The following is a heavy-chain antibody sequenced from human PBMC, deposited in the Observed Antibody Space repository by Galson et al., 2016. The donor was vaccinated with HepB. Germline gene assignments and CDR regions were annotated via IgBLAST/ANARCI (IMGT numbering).Heavy chain of an antibody. CDR1: GGPFSGYY. Sequence: LSLTCAVYGGPFSGYYWSWIRQPPGKGLEWIGEISYSGNTNYNPSLKTRITMSVDTSRNQFSLRVTSVTAEDTAVYYCARAGWCSGGGCSYFGYWGQGNLSTVSS. D-gene: IGHD2-15*01. CDR2: ISYSGNT. J-gene: IGHJ4*02. CDR3: ARAGWCSGGGCSYFGY. V-gene: IGHV4-34*01.